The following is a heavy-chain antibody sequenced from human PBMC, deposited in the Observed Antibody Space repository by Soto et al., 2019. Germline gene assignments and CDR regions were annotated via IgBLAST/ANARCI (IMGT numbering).Heavy chain of an antibody. V-gene: IGHV3-48*01. CDR1: RFTFSSYS. Sequence: EVQLVESGGGLVQPGGSLRLSCAASRFTFSSYSMNWVRQAPGKGLEWVSYISSSSSTIYYADSVKGRFTISRDNAKNSLYLQMNSLRAEDTAVYYCAREATAGTFDSWGQGTLVTVSS. CDR3: AREATAGTFDS. D-gene: IGHD1-1*01. J-gene: IGHJ4*02. CDR2: ISSSSSTI.